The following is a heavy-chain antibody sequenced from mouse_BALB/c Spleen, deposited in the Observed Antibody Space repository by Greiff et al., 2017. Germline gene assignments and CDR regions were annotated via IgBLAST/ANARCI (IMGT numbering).Heavy chain of an antibody. CDR1: GFTFSSYT. Sequence: EVMLVESGGGLVKPGGSLKLSCAASGFTFSSYTMSWVRQTPEKRLEWVATISSGGSYTYYPDSVKGRFTISRDNAKNTLYLQMSSLKSEDTAMYYCTSRSTMITTPFAYWGQGTLVTVSA. CDR3: TSRSTMITTPFAY. V-gene: IGHV5-6-4*01. D-gene: IGHD2-4*01. J-gene: IGHJ3*01. CDR2: ISSGGSYT.